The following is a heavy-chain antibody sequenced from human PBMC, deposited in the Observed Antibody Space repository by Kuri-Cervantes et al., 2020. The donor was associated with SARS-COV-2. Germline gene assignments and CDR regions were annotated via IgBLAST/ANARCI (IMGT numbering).Heavy chain of an antibody. CDR1: GYTFTSYD. D-gene: IGHD6-6*01. Sequence: ASVNVSCKASGYTFTSYDINWVRQATGQGLEWMGWMNPNSGNTGYAQKFQGRVTMTRNTAVSPAYMELNSLRSEDPAVYYCARLGGAARTGYYYYYYMDVWGKGTTVTVSS. J-gene: IGHJ6*03. CDR2: MNPNSGNT. V-gene: IGHV1-8*02. CDR3: ARLGGAARTGYYYYYYMDV.